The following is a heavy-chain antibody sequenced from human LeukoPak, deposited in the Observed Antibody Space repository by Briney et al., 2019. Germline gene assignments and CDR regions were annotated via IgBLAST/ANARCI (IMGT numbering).Heavy chain of an antibody. Sequence: SETLSLTCAVSGYSISSGYYWGWIRQPPGKGLEWIGSIYHSGSTYYNPSLKSRVTISVDTSKNQFSLKLSSVTAADTAVYYCARPTYYYDSSGYYYEVGFDYWGQGTLVTVSS. CDR3: ARPTYYYDSSGYYYEVGFDY. D-gene: IGHD3-22*01. V-gene: IGHV4-38-2*01. CDR2: IYHSGST. J-gene: IGHJ4*02. CDR1: GYSISSGYY.